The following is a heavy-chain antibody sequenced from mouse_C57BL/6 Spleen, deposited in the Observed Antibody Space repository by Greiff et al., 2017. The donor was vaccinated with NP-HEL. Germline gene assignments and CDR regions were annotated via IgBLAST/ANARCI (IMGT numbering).Heavy chain of an antibody. CDR2: IYPGDGDT. J-gene: IGHJ3*01. Sequence: QVQLKESGPELVKPGASVKISCKASGYAFSSSWMNWVKQRPGQGLEWIGRIYPGDGDTNYNGKFKGKATLTADKSSSTAYMQLSSLTSEDSAVYFCARWPFAYWGQGTLVTVSA. CDR1: GYAFSSSW. V-gene: IGHV1-82*01. CDR3: ARWPFAY.